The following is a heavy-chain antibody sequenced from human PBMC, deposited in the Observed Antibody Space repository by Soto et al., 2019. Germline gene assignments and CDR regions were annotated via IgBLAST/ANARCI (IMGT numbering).Heavy chain of an antibody. Sequence: PGGSLRLSCEASIFTFSSYWMTWVRQAPGKGLEWVANIKQDRSEKNYVDSVKGRFTISRDNAKNSLYLQMNSLRDEDTAVYYCARAVASLLDIWGKGTMVTVSS. CDR3: ARAVASLLDI. CDR2: IKQDRSEK. D-gene: IGHD6-19*01. CDR1: IFTFSSYW. V-gene: IGHV3-7*01. J-gene: IGHJ3*02.